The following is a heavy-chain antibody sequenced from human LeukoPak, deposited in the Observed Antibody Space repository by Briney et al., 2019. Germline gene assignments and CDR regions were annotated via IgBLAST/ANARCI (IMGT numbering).Heavy chain of an antibody. J-gene: IGHJ6*02. CDR1: GYTFTSYY. CDR2: INPSGGST. Sequence: ASVKVSCKASGYTFTSYYMHWVRQAPGQGLEWMGIINPSGGSTSYAQKFQGRVTMTRDTSTSTVYMELSRLRSDDTAVYYCARDGVPAARHYYYYGMDVWGQGTTVTVSS. CDR3: ARDGVPAARHYYYYGMDV. V-gene: IGHV1-46*01. D-gene: IGHD2-2*01.